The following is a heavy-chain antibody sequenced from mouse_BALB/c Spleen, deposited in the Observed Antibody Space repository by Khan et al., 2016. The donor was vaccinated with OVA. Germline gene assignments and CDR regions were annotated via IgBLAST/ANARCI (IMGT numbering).Heavy chain of an antibody. D-gene: IGHD2-1*01. CDR3: TILYYSWFAF. V-gene: IGHV1S81*02. CDR1: GYTFTTYW. CDR2: INPSNGRT. J-gene: IGHJ3*01. Sequence: QVQLKQSGAELVKPGASVKLSCKASGYTFTTYWMNWVKQRPGQGLEWIGEINPSNGRTNYNERFKSKATLTVDKSSSTAYMQLSSLTAEDSAVYYCTILYYSWFAFWGQGTLVTVSA.